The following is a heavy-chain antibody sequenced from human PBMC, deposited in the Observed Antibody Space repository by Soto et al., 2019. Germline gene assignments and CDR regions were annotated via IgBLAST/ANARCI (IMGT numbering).Heavy chain of an antibody. J-gene: IGHJ4*02. V-gene: IGHV3-30*18. Sequence: GGSLRLSCTVSGFTFSAFAMYWVRQAPGKGLEWVALISYDGRNEDYAESVRGRFTISRDNSKNTLYLDMNSLSAEDSAVYFCAKGVVREPAYFDYWGQGTLVTVSS. CDR3: AKGVVREPAYFDY. D-gene: IGHD3-10*01. CDR1: GFTFSAFA. CDR2: ISYDGRNE.